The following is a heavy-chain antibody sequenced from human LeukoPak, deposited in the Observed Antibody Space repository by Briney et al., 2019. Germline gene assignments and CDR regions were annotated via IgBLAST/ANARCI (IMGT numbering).Heavy chain of an antibody. Sequence: GGTLRLSCAASGFTFNTYGMSWVRQAPGKGLEWVSSISSSSSYIYYADSVKGRFAISRDNAKNSLYLQMNSLRAEDTAVYYCARGFYGDSYGSYYWGQGTLVTVSS. J-gene: IGHJ4*02. CDR1: GFTFNTYG. V-gene: IGHV3-21*01. CDR2: ISSSSSYI. D-gene: IGHD5-18*01. CDR3: ARGFYGDSYGSYY.